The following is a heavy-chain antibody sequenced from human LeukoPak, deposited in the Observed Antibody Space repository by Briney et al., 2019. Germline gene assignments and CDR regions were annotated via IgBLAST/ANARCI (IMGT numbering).Heavy chain of an antibody. CDR1: GFTFSSYE. V-gene: IGHV3-48*03. Sequence: PGGSLRLSCAASGFTFSSYEMNWVRQAPGKGLEWVSYISSSGSTIYYADSVKGRFTISRDNAKNSLYLQMNSLRAKDTAVYYCARDYYYGMDVWGQGTTVTVSS. CDR2: ISSSGSTI. J-gene: IGHJ6*02. CDR3: ARDYYYGMDV.